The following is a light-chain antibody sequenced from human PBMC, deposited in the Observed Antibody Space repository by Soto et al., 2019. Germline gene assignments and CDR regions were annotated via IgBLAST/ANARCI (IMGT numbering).Light chain of an antibody. J-gene: IGLJ1*01. CDR2: DVS. V-gene: IGLV2-14*01. Sequence: QSALTQPASVSGPPGHSITISCTGTSSDVGGYNYVSWYQQHPGKAPKLMIYDVSNRPSGVSNRFSGSKSGNTASLTISGLQAEDEADYYCSSYTSSSTLVFGTGTKVTVL. CDR3: SSYTSSSTLV. CDR1: SSDVGGYNY.